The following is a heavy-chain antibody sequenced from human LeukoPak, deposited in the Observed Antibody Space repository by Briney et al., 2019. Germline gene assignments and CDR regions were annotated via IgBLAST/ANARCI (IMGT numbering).Heavy chain of an antibody. CDR2: IIPIFGTA. Sequence: SVKVSCKASGYTFTSYGISWVRQAPGQGLEWMGGIIPIFGTANYAQKFQGRVTITADESTSTAYMELSSLRSEDTAVYYCARHVVVVPAGGFDYWGQGTLVTVSS. D-gene: IGHD2-2*01. V-gene: IGHV1-69*13. CDR1: GYTFTSYG. J-gene: IGHJ4*02. CDR3: ARHVVVVPAGGFDY.